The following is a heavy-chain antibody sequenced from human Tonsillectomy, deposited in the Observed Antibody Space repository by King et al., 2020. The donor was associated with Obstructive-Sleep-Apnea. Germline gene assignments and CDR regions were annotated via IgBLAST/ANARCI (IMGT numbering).Heavy chain of an antibody. CDR1: GFTFSDYY. CDR3: ARDFSGYDSGWHYFDY. V-gene: IGHV3-11*01. Sequence: VQLVESGGGLVKPGESLRLSCAPSGFTFSDYYMNWIRQAPGKGLEWVSYISSSGNTIHYADSVKGRFTISRDNAKNSLYLQMNSLRAEDTAVNYCARDFSGYDSGWHYFDYWGQGTLVTVSS. CDR2: ISSSGNTI. D-gene: IGHD6-19*01. J-gene: IGHJ4*02.